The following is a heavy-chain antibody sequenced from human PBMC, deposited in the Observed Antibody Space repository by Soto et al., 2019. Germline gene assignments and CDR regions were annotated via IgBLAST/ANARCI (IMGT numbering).Heavy chain of an antibody. D-gene: IGHD3-16*01. CDR3: ARDGIGSVAFWGYLDY. CDR2: INDNSRAI. Sequence: GGSLRLSCAASGFTFNTNSMNWVRQAPGKGLEWVSSINDNSRAIFYPDSVKGRFTVSRDNAKNSLYLQMNSLRVEDTALYYCARDGIGSVAFWGYLDYWGQGTLVTVSS. CDR1: GFTFNTNS. J-gene: IGHJ4*02. V-gene: IGHV3-21*01.